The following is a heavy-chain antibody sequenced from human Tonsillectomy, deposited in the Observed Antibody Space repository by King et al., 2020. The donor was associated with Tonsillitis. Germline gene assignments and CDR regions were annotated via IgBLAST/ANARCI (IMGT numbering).Heavy chain of an antibody. D-gene: IGHD3-3*01. CDR3: AKVIRRGYHLYYTDV. Sequence: VQLVESGGGLVQPGGSLRLSCAASGFTFSSFAMTWVRQAPGKGLEWVSSISDSAGGTYYADSVNGRFTISRDNSKNTLYLQVNGLGAEDTAVYYCAKVIRRGYHLYYTDVGGKGTTVTVSS. J-gene: IGHJ6*03. CDR2: ISDSAGGT. V-gene: IGHV3-23*04. CDR1: GFTFSSFA.